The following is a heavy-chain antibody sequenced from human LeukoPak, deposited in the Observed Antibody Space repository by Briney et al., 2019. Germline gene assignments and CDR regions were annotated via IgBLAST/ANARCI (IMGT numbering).Heavy chain of an antibody. CDR1: GLTFRSYW. Sequence: SGGSLRLSCTFSGLTFRSYWMNWVRQAPGKGLEWVANINPGRNEIRSVDSVKGRSIISRDNAKNSLDLQMSSLRVEDTAVYYCMCWGTDNHWGQGILVTVSS. CDR3: MCWGTDNH. D-gene: IGHD7-27*01. CDR2: INPGRNEI. J-gene: IGHJ4*02. V-gene: IGHV3-7*01.